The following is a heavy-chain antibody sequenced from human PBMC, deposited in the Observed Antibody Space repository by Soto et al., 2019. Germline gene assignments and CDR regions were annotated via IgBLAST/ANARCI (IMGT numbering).Heavy chain of an antibody. V-gene: IGHV3-64D*06. D-gene: IGHD6-13*01. CDR2: LSSNRGSH. CDR1: RVTFSIDA. J-gene: IGHJ4*02. CDR3: VKDGRSLDRIDAAGEF. Sequence: GGSLRLSCSASRVTFSIDAMHGVVQARGNGLEYVSALSSNRGSHYYAASVKGRFTISRDNSKNTLYIQMSSLRAEDKAVYYCVKDGRSLDRIDAAGEFWGQGPLVTVSS.